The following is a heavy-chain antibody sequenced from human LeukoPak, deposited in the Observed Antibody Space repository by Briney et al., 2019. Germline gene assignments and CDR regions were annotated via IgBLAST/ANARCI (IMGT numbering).Heavy chain of an antibody. CDR1: GYTFTGYY. CDR2: INPNSGGT. J-gene: IGHJ4*02. Sequence: GASVKVSCKATGYTFTGYYMHWVRQAPGQGLEWMGWINPNSGGTNYAQKFQGRVTMTRDTSISTAYMELSRLRSDDTAVYYCARGYSNGWYYFDSRGQRTLVTVSS. CDR3: ARGYSNGWYYFDS. D-gene: IGHD6-19*01. V-gene: IGHV1-2*02.